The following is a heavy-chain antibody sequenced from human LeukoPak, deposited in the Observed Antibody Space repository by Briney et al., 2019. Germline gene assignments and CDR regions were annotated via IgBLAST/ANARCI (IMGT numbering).Heavy chain of an antibody. Sequence: KSGGSLGLSCTASGFTFGDYAMSWFRQAPGKGLEWVGFIRSKAYGGTTEYAASVKGRFTISRDDSKSIAYLQMNSLKTEDTAVSYCTRSEGAPTSGPGSPDYYYGMDVWGQGTTVTVSS. CDR2: IRSKAYGGTT. CDR1: GFTFGDYA. J-gene: IGHJ6*02. CDR3: TRSEGAPTSGPGSPDYYYGMDV. D-gene: IGHD5-12*01. V-gene: IGHV3-49*05.